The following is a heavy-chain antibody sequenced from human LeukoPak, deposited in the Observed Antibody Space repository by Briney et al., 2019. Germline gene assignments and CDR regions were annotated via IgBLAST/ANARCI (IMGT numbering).Heavy chain of an antibody. CDR2: IYYSGST. CDR3: ARSGSSSLNDAFDI. CDR1: GGSISSYY. J-gene: IGHJ3*02. Sequence: SETLSLTCTVSGGSISSYYWSWIRQPPGKGLEWIGYIYYSGSTNYNPSLKSRVTISVDTSKNQFSLKLSSVTAADTAVYYCARSGSSSLNDAFDIWGQGTMVTVSS. V-gene: IGHV4-59*01. D-gene: IGHD6-13*01.